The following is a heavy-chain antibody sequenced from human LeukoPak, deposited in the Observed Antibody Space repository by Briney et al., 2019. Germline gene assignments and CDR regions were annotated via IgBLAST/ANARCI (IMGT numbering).Heavy chain of an antibody. D-gene: IGHD2-2*02. CDR1: GGCISSYY. V-gene: IGHV4-59*01. Sequence: SETLSLTCTVSGGCISSYYWSWIRQPPGKGLEWIGYIYHSGSTNYNPSLKSRVTISVDTSKNQFSLKLSSVTAADTAVYYCARDHPPGYCSSTSCYTGAFDIWGQGTMVTVSS. J-gene: IGHJ3*02. CDR3: ARDHPPGYCSSTSCYTGAFDI. CDR2: IYHSGST.